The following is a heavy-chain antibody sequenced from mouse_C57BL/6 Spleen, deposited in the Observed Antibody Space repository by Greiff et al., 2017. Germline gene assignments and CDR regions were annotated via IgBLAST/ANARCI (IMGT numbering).Heavy chain of an antibody. Sequence: QVQLQQSGAELVRPGASVTLSCKASGYTFTDYEMHWVKQTPVHGLEWIGAIDPETGGTAYNQKFKGKAILTADKSSSTAYMELRSLTSEDSAVYYCTGDGDYAMDYWGQGTSVTVSS. CDR2: IDPETGGT. V-gene: IGHV1-15*01. D-gene: IGHD3-3*01. CDR1: GYTFTDYE. J-gene: IGHJ4*01. CDR3: TGDGDYAMDY.